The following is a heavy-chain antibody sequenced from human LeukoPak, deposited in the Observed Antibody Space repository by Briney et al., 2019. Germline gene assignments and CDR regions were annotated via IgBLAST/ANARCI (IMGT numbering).Heavy chain of an antibody. J-gene: IGHJ4*02. V-gene: IGHV3-9*01. CDR3: AKDMFSSSGWSGAFDY. CDR1: GFTFDDYA. D-gene: IGHD6-19*01. CDR2: ISWNSGSI. Sequence: GGSLRLSCAASGFTFDDYAMHWVRHAPGKGLEWVSGISWNSGSIGYADSVKGRFTISRDNAKNSLYLQMNSLRAEDTALYYCAKDMFSSSGWSGAFDYWGQGTLVTVSS.